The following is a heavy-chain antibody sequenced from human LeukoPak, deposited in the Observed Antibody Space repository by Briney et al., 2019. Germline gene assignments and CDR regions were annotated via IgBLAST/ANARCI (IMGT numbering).Heavy chain of an antibody. D-gene: IGHD1-26*01. CDR2: ISGSGGST. CDR3: AKDRTVGASYWYFDL. J-gene: IGHJ2*01. V-gene: IGHV3-23*01. CDR1: GFTFSSYA. Sequence: GGSLRLSCSASGFTFSSYAMHWVRQAPGKGLEWVSAISGSGGSTYYADSVKGRFTISRDSSKNTLFLHMNSLRVEDTAIYYCAKDRTVGASYWYFDLWGRGTLVTVSS.